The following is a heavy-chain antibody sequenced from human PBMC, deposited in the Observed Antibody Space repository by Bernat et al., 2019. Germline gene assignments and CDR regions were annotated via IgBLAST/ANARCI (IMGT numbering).Heavy chain of an antibody. D-gene: IGHD2-2*01. CDR1: GGSFSGYY. J-gene: IGHJ3*02. V-gene: IGHV4-34*01. CDR3: ARGLVWGDAFDI. CDR2: INHSGST. Sequence: QVQLQQWGAGLLKPSETLSLTCAVYGGSFSGYYWSWIRQPPGKGLEWIGEINHSGSTNYNPSLKSRVTISVDTSKNKFSLKLSSVTAADTAVYYCARGLVWGDAFDIWGQGTMVTVSS.